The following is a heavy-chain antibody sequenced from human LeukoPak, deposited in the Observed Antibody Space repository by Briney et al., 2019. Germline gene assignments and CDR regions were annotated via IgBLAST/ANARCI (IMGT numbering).Heavy chain of an antibody. Sequence: GSSVKVSCKASGGTFSSYAISWVRQAPGQGREWMGGIIPIFGTANYAQKFQGRVTITADESTSTAYMELSSLRSEDTAVYYCARIVYDCSSTSCPFDYWGQGTLVTVSS. V-gene: IGHV1-69*01. CDR1: GGTFSSYA. D-gene: IGHD2-2*01. CDR2: IIPIFGTA. J-gene: IGHJ4*02. CDR3: ARIVYDCSSTSCPFDY.